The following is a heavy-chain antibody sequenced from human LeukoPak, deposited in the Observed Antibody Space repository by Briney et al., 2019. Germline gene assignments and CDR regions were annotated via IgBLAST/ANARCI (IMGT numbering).Heavy chain of an antibody. CDR1: GFTFSTYW. J-gene: IGHJ4*02. CDR3: AREPTSMTTVTTFRFDY. D-gene: IGHD4-17*01. V-gene: IGHV3-7*01. Sequence: GGSLRLSCAASGFTFSTYWMSWVRQAPGKGLEWVANIKQDGSEKYYVDSVKGRFTISRDNSKNTLYLQMNSLRAEDTAVYYCAREPTSMTTVTTFRFDYWGQGTLVTVSS. CDR2: IKQDGSEK.